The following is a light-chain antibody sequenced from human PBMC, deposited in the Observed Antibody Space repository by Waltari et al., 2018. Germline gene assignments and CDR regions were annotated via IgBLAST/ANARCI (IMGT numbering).Light chain of an antibody. V-gene: IGLV1-40*01. J-gene: IGLJ2*01. CDR3: QSYDSSLSGHVV. Sequence: QSVLTQPPSVSGAPGQRVTISCTGSSSNIGAGYDVHWYQQLPGTAPKLPTYSNSNRPSGVPDRFSGSKSGTSASLAITGLQAEDEADYYCQSYDSSLSGHVVFGGGTKLTVL. CDR2: SNS. CDR1: SSNIGAGYD.